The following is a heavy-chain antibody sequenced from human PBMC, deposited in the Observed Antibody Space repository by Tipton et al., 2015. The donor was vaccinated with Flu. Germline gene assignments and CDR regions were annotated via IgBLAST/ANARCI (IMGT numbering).Heavy chain of an antibody. J-gene: IGHJ5*02. CDR1: GGSFSGYY. CDR3: ARDQSDMSIAVAGTGAFDP. CDR2: IYYSGST. V-gene: IGHV4-34*01. Sequence: TLSLTCAVYGGSFSGYYWGWIRQPPGKGLEWIGSIYYSGSTYYNPSLKSRVTISVDTSKNQFSLKLSSVTAADTAVYYCARDQSDMSIAVAGTGAFDPWGQGTLVTVSS. D-gene: IGHD6-19*01.